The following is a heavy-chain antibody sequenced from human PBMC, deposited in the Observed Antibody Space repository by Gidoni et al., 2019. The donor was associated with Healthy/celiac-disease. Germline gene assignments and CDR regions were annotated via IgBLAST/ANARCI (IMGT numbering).Heavy chain of an antibody. J-gene: IGHJ5*02. CDR1: GGTFSSYA. Sequence: QVQLVQSGAEVKKPGSSVKVSCKASGGTFSSYAISWVRQAPGQGLEWMGGIIPIFGTANYAQKFQGRVTITADESTSTAYMELSSLRSEDTAVYYCARPSLGPYYDFWSGYWGWFDPWGQGTLVTVSS. CDR3: ARPSLGPYYDFWSGYWGWFDP. V-gene: IGHV1-69*01. CDR2: IIPIFGTA. D-gene: IGHD3-3*01.